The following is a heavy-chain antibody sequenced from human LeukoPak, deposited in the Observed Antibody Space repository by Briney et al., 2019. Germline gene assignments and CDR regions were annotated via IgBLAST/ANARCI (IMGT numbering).Heavy chain of an antibody. CDR3: ARDRRGYSGYEYYYYYGMDV. Sequence: GGSLRLSCAASGFTFSNAWMSWVRQAPGKGLEWVSVIYSGGSTYYADSVKGRFTISRHNSKNTLYLQMNSLRAEDTAVYYCARDRRGYSGYEYYYYYGMDVWGQGTTVTVSS. V-gene: IGHV3-53*04. CDR2: IYSGGST. J-gene: IGHJ6*02. D-gene: IGHD5-12*01. CDR1: GFTFSNAW.